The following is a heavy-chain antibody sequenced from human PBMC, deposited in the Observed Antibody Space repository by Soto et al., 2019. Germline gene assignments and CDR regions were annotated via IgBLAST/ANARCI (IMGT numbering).Heavy chain of an antibody. CDR3: ARAKHAYGDYDGIDF. J-gene: IGHJ4*02. CDR2: IGPSSSAI. V-gene: IGHV3-48*01. Sequence: GGPLRLSCAASGFTFSSCAMNWVRQAPGKGLEWVSYIGPSSSAIYYADSVKGRFTISRDNGKNSLYLQLNSLRAEDTALYYCARAKHAYGDYDGIDFWGQGTLVTVSS. D-gene: IGHD4-17*01. CDR1: GFTFSSCA.